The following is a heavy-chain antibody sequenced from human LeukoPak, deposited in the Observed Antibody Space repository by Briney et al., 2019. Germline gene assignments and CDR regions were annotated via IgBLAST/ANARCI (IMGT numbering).Heavy chain of an antibody. CDR2: ISSSSSYI. V-gene: IGHV3-21*01. CDR1: GFTFSSYS. CDR3: ASYGYRGNDY. Sequence: GGSLRLSCAASGFTFSSYSMNWVRQAPGKGLEWVSSISSSSSYIYYADSVKGRFTISRDNAKNSLYLRMNSLRAEDTAVYYCASYGYRGNDYWGQGTLVTVSS. D-gene: IGHD5-18*01. J-gene: IGHJ4*02.